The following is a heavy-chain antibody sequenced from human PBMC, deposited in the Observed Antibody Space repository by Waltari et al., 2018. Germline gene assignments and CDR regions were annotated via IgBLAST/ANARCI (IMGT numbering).Heavy chain of an antibody. CDR3: AKQLYCGDNCYGNYFDY. CDR1: GFSVGDYI. J-gene: IGHJ4*02. V-gene: IGHV3-43*01. D-gene: IGHD2-21*01. CDR2: INGAGEKA. Sequence: ARLEESGGGSVQVGGSLRLSCRVSGFSVGDYIFHWLRQVPGKGLEWVALINGAGEKAFSSDSVNGRFTISNDKRTNSLCLQMDSLRRDDTGFYFCAKQLYCGDNCYGNYFDYLGQGTLVTVSS.